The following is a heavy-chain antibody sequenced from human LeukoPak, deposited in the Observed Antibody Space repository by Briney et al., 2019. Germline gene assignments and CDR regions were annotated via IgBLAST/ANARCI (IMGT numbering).Heavy chain of an antibody. CDR1: GFTFSSYA. J-gene: IGHJ4*02. D-gene: IGHD6-19*01. CDR3: AKVHSSGWYRPSYFDY. V-gene: IGHV3-23*01. CDR2: ISGSGGST. Sequence: GGSLRLSCAASGFTFSSYAMSWVRQAPGKGLEWVSAISGSGGSTYYADSVKGWFTISRDNSKNTLYLQMNSLRAEDTAVYYCAKVHSSGWYRPSYFDYWGQGTLVTVSS.